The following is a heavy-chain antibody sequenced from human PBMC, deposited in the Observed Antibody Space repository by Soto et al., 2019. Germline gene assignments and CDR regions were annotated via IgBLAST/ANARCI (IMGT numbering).Heavy chain of an antibody. V-gene: IGHV4-34*01. CDR2: INHSGST. D-gene: IGHD2-2*01. CDR3: ARGEVVVVPAATTYSYYMDV. Sequence: SETLSLTCAVYGGSFSGYYWSWIRQPPGKGLEWIGEINHSGSTNYNPSLKSRVTISVDTSKNQFSLKLSSVTAADTAVYYCARGEVVVVPAATTYSYYMDVWGKGTTVTVSS. J-gene: IGHJ6*03. CDR1: GGSFSGYY.